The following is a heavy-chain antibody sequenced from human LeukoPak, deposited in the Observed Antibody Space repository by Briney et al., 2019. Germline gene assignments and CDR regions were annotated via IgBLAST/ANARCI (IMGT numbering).Heavy chain of an antibody. CDR2: ISRSGSTK. CDR3: AIFHGGYDSFLVY. D-gene: IGHD5-12*01. CDR1: GFTFSNYD. J-gene: IGHJ4*02. V-gene: IGHV3-11*01. Sequence: GGSLRLSCAASGFTFSNYDMHWVRQAPGKGLEWVSSISRSGSTKYYADSVKGRFTISRDNAKNSLFLQMNSLRAEDTAVYYCAIFHGGYDSFLVYWGQGTLVTVSS.